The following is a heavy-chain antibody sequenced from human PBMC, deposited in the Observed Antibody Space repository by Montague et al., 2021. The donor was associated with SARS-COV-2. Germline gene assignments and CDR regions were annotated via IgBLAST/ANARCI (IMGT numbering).Heavy chain of an antibody. CDR2: IYYSGST. J-gene: IGHJ4*02. Sequence: SEILSLTCTVSGGSMRDYYWSWIRQPPGEGLEWIGYIYYSGSTDYNPSLNSRVTLSLDTSKNQFSLNLRSVTAADTAFYYCARVHYYTGYVDSWGQGTLVSVSS. CDR1: GGSMRDYY. CDR3: ARVHYYTGYVDS. V-gene: IGHV4-59*01. D-gene: IGHD3-22*01.